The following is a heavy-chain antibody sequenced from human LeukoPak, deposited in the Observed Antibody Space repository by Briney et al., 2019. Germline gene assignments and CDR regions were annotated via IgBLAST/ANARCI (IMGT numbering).Heavy chain of an antibody. CDR1: GFTFSSYW. Sequence: GGSLRLSCEVSGFTFSSYWMSWVRQAPGKGLEWVANIRYDGGEIYYVDSVKGQFTISRDNAKNSLYLQMNSLRAEDAAVYYCARDKPRGSYYGSIFDSWGQGTLVTVSS. J-gene: IGHJ4*02. D-gene: IGHD1-26*01. CDR2: IRYDGGEI. V-gene: IGHV3-7*01. CDR3: ARDKPRGSYYGSIFDS.